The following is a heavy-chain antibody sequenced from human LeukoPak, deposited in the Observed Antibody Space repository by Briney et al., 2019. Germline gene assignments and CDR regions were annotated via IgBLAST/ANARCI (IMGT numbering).Heavy chain of an antibody. Sequence: SETLSLTCTVSVGSISSSSYYWGWIRQPPGKGLEWIGSIYYSGSTYYNPSLKSRVTISVDTSKNQFSLKLSSVTAADTAVYYCARIYRYSSGWYFDYWGQGTLVTVSS. V-gene: IGHV4-39*01. CDR2: IYYSGST. CDR1: VGSISSSSYY. J-gene: IGHJ4*02. D-gene: IGHD6-19*01. CDR3: ARIYRYSSGWYFDY.